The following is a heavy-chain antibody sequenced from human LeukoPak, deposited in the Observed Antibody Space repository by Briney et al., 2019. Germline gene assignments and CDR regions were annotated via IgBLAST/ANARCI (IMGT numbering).Heavy chain of an antibody. CDR1: GFTFSSYS. CDR2: ISSSSSYI. J-gene: IGHJ3*02. CDR3: ARDRDGYTFDI. D-gene: IGHD5-24*01. V-gene: IGHV3-21*01. Sequence: GGSLRLSCAASGFTFSSYSVNWVRQAPGKGLEWVSSISSSSSYIYYADSVKGRFTISRDNAKNSLYLQMNSLRAEDTAVYYCARDRDGYTFDIWGQGTMVTVSP.